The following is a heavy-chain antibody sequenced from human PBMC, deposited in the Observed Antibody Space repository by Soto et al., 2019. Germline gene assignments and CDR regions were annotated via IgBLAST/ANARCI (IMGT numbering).Heavy chain of an antibody. Sequence: EVQLVESGGGLVKPGGSLRLSCAASGFTFSTYWMHWVGQPQGKGLVWVSRINNDGSNTAYADSVKGRFTISRDNAQSTLYLQMNSLRAEDTAVYYCARDPLIGTTDYGLDVWGQGTTVSVSS. D-gene: IGHD1-7*01. CDR3: ARDPLIGTTDYGLDV. CDR2: INNDGSNT. J-gene: IGHJ6*02. V-gene: IGHV3-74*01. CDR1: GFTFSTYW.